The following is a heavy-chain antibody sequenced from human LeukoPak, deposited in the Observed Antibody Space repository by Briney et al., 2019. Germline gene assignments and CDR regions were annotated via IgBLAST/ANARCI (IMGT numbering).Heavy chain of an antibody. Sequence: ASVKVSCKASGYTFSSYSINWVRQAPGQGLAWLGWINTHNGDVKYTQKFQGRATLTTDSSTGTAYMELRSLRSDDTGLYFCARGRAAADDFDLWGQGTLVTVSS. J-gene: IGHJ4*02. D-gene: IGHD6-13*01. V-gene: IGHV1-18*01. CDR2: INTHNGDV. CDR3: ARGRAAADDFDL. CDR1: GYTFSSYS.